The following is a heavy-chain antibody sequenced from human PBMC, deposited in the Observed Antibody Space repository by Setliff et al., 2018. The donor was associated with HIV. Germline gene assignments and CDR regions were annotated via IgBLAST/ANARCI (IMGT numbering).Heavy chain of an antibody. Sequence: ESLRLSCAASGFTFSDFSMNWVRQAPGKGLQWVSSISGSGSTTNYADSVKGRFTISRDNSKSTLYLQMNGLRVEDTAVYYCTRGRPLGVPDHWGQGTLVTVSS. CDR2: ISGSGSTT. V-gene: IGHV3-48*01. D-gene: IGHD3-10*01. J-gene: IGHJ4*02. CDR1: GFTFSDFS. CDR3: TRGRPLGVPDH.